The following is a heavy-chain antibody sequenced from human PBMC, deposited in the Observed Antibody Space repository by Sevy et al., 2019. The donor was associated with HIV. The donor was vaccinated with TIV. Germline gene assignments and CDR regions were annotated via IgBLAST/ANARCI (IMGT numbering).Heavy chain of an antibody. CDR3: ARAEGITIFGVVIAGKYYFDY. Sequence: GESLKISCKGSGYSFTSYWIGWVRQMPGKGLEWMGIIYPGDSDTRYSPSFQGQVTIPADKSISTAYLQWSSLKASDTAMYYCARAEGITIFGVVIAGKYYFDYWGQGTLVTVSS. J-gene: IGHJ4*02. D-gene: IGHD3-3*01. CDR1: GYSFTSYW. V-gene: IGHV5-51*01. CDR2: IYPGDSDT.